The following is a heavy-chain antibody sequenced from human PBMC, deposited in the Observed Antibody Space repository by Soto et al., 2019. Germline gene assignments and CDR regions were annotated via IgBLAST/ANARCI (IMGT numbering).Heavy chain of an antibody. J-gene: IGHJ5*02. CDR3: ARGSVSGSNWFGP. D-gene: IGHD3-10*01. CDR2: INSDGSST. V-gene: IGHV3-74*01. Sequence: GGSLRLSCAASGFTFSSYWMHWVRQAPGKGLVWVSRINSDGSSTNYADSMKGRFTISRDNAKSTLFLQMDSLGVDDTAVYYCARGSVSGSNWFGPWGPGTLVTVSS. CDR1: GFTFSSYW.